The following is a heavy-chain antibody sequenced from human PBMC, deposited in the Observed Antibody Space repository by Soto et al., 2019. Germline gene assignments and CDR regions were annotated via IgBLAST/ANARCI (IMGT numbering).Heavy chain of an antibody. V-gene: IGHV4-4*02. CDR2: IYHSGST. CDR3: ARVGIAAARSRPALEPDYYGMDV. Sequence: PSETLSLTCAVSGGSISSSNWWSWARQPPGKGLEWIGEIYHSGSTNYNPSLKSRVTISVDKSKNQFSLKLSSVTAADTAVYYCARVGIAAARSRPALEPDYYGMDVWGQGTTVTVSS. J-gene: IGHJ6*02. D-gene: IGHD6-13*01. CDR1: GGSISSSNW.